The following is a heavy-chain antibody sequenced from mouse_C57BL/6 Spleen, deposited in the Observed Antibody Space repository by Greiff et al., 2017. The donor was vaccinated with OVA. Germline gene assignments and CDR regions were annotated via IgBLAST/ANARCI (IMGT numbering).Heavy chain of an antibody. Sequence: VKLQQPGAELVKPGASVKLSCKASGYTFTSYWMHWVKQRPGRGLEWIGRIDPNSGGTKYNEKFKSKAPLTVDKPSSPAYMQRSSLTSEDSAVYYCARAPPVDHWDFDVWGTGTTVTVAS. V-gene: IGHV1-72*01. CDR2: IDPNSGGT. J-gene: IGHJ1*03. D-gene: IGHD1-1*01. CDR1: GYTFTSYW. CDR3: ARAPPVDHWDFDV.